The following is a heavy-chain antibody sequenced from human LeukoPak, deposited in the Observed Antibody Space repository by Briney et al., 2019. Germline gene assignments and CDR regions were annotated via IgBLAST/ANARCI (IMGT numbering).Heavy chain of an antibody. V-gene: IGHV4-34*01. Sequence: SETLSLTCAVYGGSISSYYWSWIRQPPGKGLERVGEIHYTRGTSYNPCLKSRATISIDTSKDQLSLKLSSVPAADTAVYYCARGNILSGYCFDFWGEGALVTVSS. J-gene: IGHJ4*02. CDR1: GGSISSYY. CDR3: ARGNILSGYCFDF. D-gene: IGHD3-9*01. CDR2: IHYTRGT.